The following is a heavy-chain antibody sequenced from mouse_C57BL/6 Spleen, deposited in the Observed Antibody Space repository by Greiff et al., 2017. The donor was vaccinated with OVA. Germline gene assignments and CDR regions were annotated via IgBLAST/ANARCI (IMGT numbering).Heavy chain of an antibody. Sequence: QVQLQQPGAELVMPGASMKLSCKASGYTFTSYWMHWVKQRPGQGLEWIGEIDPSDSYTNYNQKFKGKSTLTVDKSSSTAYMQLSSLTSEDSAVYYCARWDSNSRHFDVWGTGTTVTVSS. J-gene: IGHJ1*03. CDR3: ARWDSNSRHFDV. D-gene: IGHD2-5*01. CDR2: IDPSDSYT. CDR1: GYTFTSYW. V-gene: IGHV1-69*01.